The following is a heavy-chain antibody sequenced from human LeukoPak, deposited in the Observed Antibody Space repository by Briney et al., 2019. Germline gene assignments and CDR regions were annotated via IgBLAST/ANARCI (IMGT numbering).Heavy chain of an antibody. D-gene: IGHD3-16*01. CDR2: INSGGSGT. V-gene: IGHV3-74*01. CDR1: GFNFASNW. J-gene: IGHJ4*02. Sequence: GGSLRLSCAASGFNFASNWMHRVRQTPGKGLMWVSRINSGGSGTSYADSVKGRFTISRDNSKNSLYLQMNSLRTEDTALYYCAKEGGDTLDYWGQGTLVTVSS. CDR3: AKEGGDTLDY.